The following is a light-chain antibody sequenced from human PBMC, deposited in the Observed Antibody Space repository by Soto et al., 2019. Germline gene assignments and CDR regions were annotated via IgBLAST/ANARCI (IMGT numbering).Light chain of an antibody. V-gene: IGKV1-39*01. Sequence: DMQMTQSPSSLSASLGYRVTITFRASQSISSYLNWYQQKPGKAPKLLIYAASSLQSGVPSRFSGSGSGTDFTLTISSLQPEDFATYYCQQSYSTVWTFGQGTKVDTK. CDR3: QQSYSTVWT. CDR2: AAS. J-gene: IGKJ1*01. CDR1: QSISSY.